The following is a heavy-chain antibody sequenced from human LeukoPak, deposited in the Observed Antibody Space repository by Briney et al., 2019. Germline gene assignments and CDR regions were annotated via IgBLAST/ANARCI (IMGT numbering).Heavy chain of an antibody. CDR1: GFTFSSYA. Sequence: SGGSLRLSCAASGFTFSSYAMHWVRQAPGKGLEWVAVISYDGSNKYYADSVKGRFTISRDNSKNTLYPQMNSLRAEDTAVYYCARETLVRSSTSCYPDYWGQGTLVTVSS. CDR3: ARETLVRSSTSCYPDY. D-gene: IGHD2-2*01. J-gene: IGHJ4*02. V-gene: IGHV3-30-3*01. CDR2: ISYDGSNK.